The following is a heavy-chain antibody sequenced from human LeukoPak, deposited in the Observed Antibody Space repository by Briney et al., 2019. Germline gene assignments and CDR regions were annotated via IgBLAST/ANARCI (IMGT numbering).Heavy chain of an antibody. CDR2: ISAYNGNT. J-gene: IGHJ5*02. V-gene: IGHV1-18*01. Sequence: GASVKVSCKASGYTFTSYGISWVRQAPGQGLEWMGWISAYNGNTNYAQKLQGRVTMTTDTSTSTAYMELRSLRSDDTAVYYCARDTTTVTTNVRPYNWFDPWGQGTLVTVSS. D-gene: IGHD4-17*01. CDR3: ARDTTTVTTNVRPYNWFDP. CDR1: GYTFTSYG.